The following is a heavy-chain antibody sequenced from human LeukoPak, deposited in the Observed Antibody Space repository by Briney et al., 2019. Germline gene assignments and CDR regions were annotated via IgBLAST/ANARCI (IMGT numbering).Heavy chain of an antibody. V-gene: IGHV3-30*02. Sequence: GGSLRLSCAASGFTFSSYGMHWVRQAPGKGLEWVSSIWYDGSKEYYADSVKGGFTISRDNSKKTMYLQMNSLRAEDTAVYYCAKPHGSGIDGLYWGQGTLVTVSS. J-gene: IGHJ4*01. CDR1: GFTFSSYG. CDR3: AKPHGSGIDGLY. CDR2: IWYDGSKE. D-gene: IGHD3-10*01.